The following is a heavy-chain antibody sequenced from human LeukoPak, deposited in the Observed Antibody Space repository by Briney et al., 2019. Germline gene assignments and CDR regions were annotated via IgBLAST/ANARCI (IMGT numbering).Heavy chain of an antibody. CDR1: GYSFTDNW. V-gene: IGHV5-51*01. CDR3: ARPRGKYYDSGGDAFGI. Sequence: GESLKISCKGSGYSFTDNWIGWVRQMPGKGLEWMGIIYPADSETRYGPSFQGHVTISVDKSITTAYLQWSSLRASDTAMYYCARPRGKYYDSGGDAFGIWGRGTRVTVSS. D-gene: IGHD3-22*01. J-gene: IGHJ3*02. CDR2: IYPADSET.